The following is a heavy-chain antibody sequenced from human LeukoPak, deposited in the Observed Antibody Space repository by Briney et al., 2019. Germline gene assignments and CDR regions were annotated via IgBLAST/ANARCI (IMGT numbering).Heavy chain of an antibody. CDR3: ARDPRGLRGVLYYFDY. CDR1: GFTFSNYA. D-gene: IGHD3-10*01. J-gene: IGHJ4*02. Sequence: GGSLRLSCAASGFTFSNYAIHWIRQAPGKGLEWVAVISYDGSNKYYADSVKGRFTISRDNAKNTLYLQMNSLRAEDTAVYYCARDPRGLRGVLYYFDYWGQGTLVTVSS. V-gene: IGHV3-30-3*01. CDR2: ISYDGSNK.